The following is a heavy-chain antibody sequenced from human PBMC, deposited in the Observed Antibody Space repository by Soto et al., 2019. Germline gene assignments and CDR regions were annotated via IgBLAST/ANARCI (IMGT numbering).Heavy chain of an antibody. CDR1: GFTVSTNY. CDR3: ARGFPSPTYYGEYYFDY. CDR2: FYSGGST. J-gene: IGHJ4*02. Sequence: GSLRLSCEAFGFTVSTNYMSWVRQTPGKGLEWVSVFYSGGSTFYADSVKGRFTISRDNSRNTLYLQMRSLRAEDTAVYYCARGFPSPTYYGEYYFDYWGQGNLVTVSS. V-gene: IGHV3-53*01. D-gene: IGHD3-10*01.